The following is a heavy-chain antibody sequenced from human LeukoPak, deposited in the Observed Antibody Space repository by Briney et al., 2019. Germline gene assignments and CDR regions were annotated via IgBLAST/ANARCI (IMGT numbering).Heavy chain of an antibody. CDR3: AKARDYYGDYIFDY. J-gene: IGHJ4*02. D-gene: IGHD4-17*01. CDR1: GFTFSSYG. Sequence: PGGSLRLSCAASGFTFSSYGMHWVRQAPGKELEWVAVISYDGSNKYYADSVKGRFTISRDNSKNTLYLQMNSLRAEDTAVYYCAKARDYYGDYIFDYWGQGTLVTVSS. CDR2: ISYDGSNK. V-gene: IGHV3-30*18.